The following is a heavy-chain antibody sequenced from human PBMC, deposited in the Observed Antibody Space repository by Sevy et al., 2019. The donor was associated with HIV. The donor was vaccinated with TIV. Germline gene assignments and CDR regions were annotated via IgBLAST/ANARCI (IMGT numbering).Heavy chain of an antibody. J-gene: IGHJ6*02. CDR2: ISYDGSDT. Sequence: GGSLRLSCAASGFAFSNYYAMHWVRQAPGKGLEWVALISYDGSDTYYADSVKGRFTVSRDNFKNTLFLQMNSLTTEDTVVYYCARPRANYVDHYFFYAMDVWGQGTTVTVSS. CDR3: ARPRANYVDHYFFYAMDV. V-gene: IGHV3-30-3*01. CDR1: GFAFSNYYA. D-gene: IGHD4-17*01.